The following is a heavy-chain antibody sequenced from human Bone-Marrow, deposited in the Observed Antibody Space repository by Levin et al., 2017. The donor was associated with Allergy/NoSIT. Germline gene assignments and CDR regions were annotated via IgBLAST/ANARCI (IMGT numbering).Heavy chain of an antibody. J-gene: IGHJ2*01. V-gene: IGHV3-33*01. D-gene: IGHD3-22*01. CDR1: GFTFSSYG. CDR2: IWYDGSNK. Sequence: GGSLRLSCAASGFTFSSYGMHWVRQAPGKGLEWVAVIWYDGSNKYYADSVKGRFTISRDNSKNTLYLQMNSLRAEDTAVYYCARELPYYYDSSGYLWYFDLWGRGTLVTVSS. CDR3: ARELPYYYDSSGYLWYFDL.